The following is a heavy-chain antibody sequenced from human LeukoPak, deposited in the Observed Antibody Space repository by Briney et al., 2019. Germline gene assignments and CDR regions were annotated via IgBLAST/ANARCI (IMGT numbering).Heavy chain of an antibody. CDR3: ARDRGIAAAGTGGGWFDP. V-gene: IGHV4-4*07. CDR2: IYTSGGT. Sequence: SETLSLTCTVSGGSISSYYWSWVRQPAGKGLERIGRIYTSGGTNYNPSLKSRVTMSVDTSKNQFSLKLSSVTAADTAVYYCARDRGIAAAGTGGGWFDPWGQGTLVTVSS. J-gene: IGHJ5*02. D-gene: IGHD6-13*01. CDR1: GGSISSYY.